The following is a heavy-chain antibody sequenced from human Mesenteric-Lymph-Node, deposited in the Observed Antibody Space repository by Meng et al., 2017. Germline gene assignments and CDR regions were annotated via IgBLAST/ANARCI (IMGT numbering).Heavy chain of an antibody. Sequence: QLQGSGPGLVKPSQTLSLTCTVSGGSISSGGYYWSWIRQHPGKGLEWIGYIHDSGSTYYNPSLKSRVTISADTSKNQFSLNLRSVTAADTAVYYCARVSSGWDYFDYWGQGTLVTVSS. CDR1: GGSISSGGYY. CDR2: IHDSGST. J-gene: IGHJ4*02. CDR3: ARVSSGWDYFDY. D-gene: IGHD6-19*01. V-gene: IGHV4-31*03.